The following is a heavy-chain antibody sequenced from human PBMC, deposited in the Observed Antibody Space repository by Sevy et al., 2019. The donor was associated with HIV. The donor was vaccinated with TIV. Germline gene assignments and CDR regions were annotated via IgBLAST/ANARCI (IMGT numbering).Heavy chain of an antibody. CDR2: IIPIFGTA. J-gene: IGHJ5*02. CDR1: GGTFNSYA. CDR3: ARTGYDGSGSYFSVNWFDP. D-gene: IGHD3-10*01. V-gene: IGHV1-69*13. Sequence: ASVKVSCKASGGTFNSYAISWVRQAPGQGLEWMGGIIPIFGTANYAQKFQGRVTINADESTSTAYMELSSLRSEDTAVYYCARTGYDGSGSYFSVNWFDPWGQGTLVTVSS.